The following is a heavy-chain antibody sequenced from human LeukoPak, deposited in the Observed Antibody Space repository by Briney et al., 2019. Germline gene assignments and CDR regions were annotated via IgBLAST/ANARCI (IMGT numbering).Heavy chain of an antibody. J-gene: IGHJ4*02. CDR3: ARLSQQLVRWFDY. D-gene: IGHD6-13*01. V-gene: IGHV5-51*01. Sequence: GESLKISCKGSEYSFTSYWIGWVRQMPGKGLEWMGIIYPGDSDTRYSPSFQGQVTISADRSISTAYLQWSSLKASDTAMDYCARLSQQLVRWFDYWGQGTLVTVSS. CDR2: IYPGDSDT. CDR1: EYSFTSYW.